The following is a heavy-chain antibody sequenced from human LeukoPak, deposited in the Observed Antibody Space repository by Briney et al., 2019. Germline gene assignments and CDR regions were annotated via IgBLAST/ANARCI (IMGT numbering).Heavy chain of an antibody. Sequence: GGSLRLSCAASGFTFSRYDIHWVRQAAGKGLEWVSAIGSTGITYYPDSVKGRFTISRDDAKTSVYLEMNSLRAEDTAVYFCARDRRDASNVYFYGMDVWGQGTTVTVSS. CDR2: IGSTGIT. V-gene: IGHV3-13*01. CDR3: ARDRRDASNVYFYGMDV. D-gene: IGHD5-24*01. CDR1: GFTFSRYD. J-gene: IGHJ6*02.